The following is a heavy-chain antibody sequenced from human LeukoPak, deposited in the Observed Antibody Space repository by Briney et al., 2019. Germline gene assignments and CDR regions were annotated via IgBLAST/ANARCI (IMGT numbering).Heavy chain of an antibody. CDR2: IYYSGST. Sequence: PSETLSLTCTVSGGSISSSSYYWGWIRQPPGKGLEWIGSIYYSGSTYYNPSLKSRVTISVDTSKNQFSLKLSSVTAADTAVYYCAGYCSSTSCYRRAGYYWGQGTLVTVSS. D-gene: IGHD2-2*02. J-gene: IGHJ4*02. CDR3: AGYCSSTSCYRRAGYY. CDR1: GGSISSSSYY. V-gene: IGHV4-39*01.